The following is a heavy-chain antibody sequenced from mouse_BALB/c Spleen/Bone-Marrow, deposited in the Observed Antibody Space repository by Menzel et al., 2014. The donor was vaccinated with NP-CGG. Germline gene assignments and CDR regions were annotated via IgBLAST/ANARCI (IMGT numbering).Heavy chain of an antibody. CDR1: GYTFTSYW. CDR3: ARFPIYYGNYGGMDY. J-gene: IGHJ4*01. V-gene: IGHV1S41*01. CDR2: IAPGSGST. D-gene: IGHD2-1*01. Sequence: DLVKPGASVKLSCKASGYTFTSYWINWIKQRPGQGLEWIGRIAPGSGSTYYNEMFKGKATLTVDTSSSTAYIQLSSLSSEDSAVYFCARFPIYYGNYGGMDYWGQGTSVTVSS.